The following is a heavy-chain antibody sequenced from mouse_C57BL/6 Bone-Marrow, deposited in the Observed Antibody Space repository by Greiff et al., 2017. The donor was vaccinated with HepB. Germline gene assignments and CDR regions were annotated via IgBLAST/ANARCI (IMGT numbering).Heavy chain of an antibody. CDR2: INPSSGYT. J-gene: IGHJ4*01. Sequence: QVQLQQSGAELAKPGASVKLSCKASGYTFTSYWMHWVKQRPGQGLEWIGYINPSSGYTKYNQKFKDKATLTADKYSSTAYMQLSSLTYEDSAVYYCARGLATVVYYYAMDYWGQGTSVTVSS. D-gene: IGHD1-1*01. CDR3: ARGLATVVYYYAMDY. CDR1: GYTFTSYW. V-gene: IGHV1-7*01.